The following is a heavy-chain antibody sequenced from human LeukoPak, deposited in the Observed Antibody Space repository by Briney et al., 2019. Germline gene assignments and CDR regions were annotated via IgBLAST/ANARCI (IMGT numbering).Heavy chain of an antibody. D-gene: IGHD3-22*01. V-gene: IGHV2-5*02. CDR3: AHRKNYYDSSVFDN. Sequence: ESGPTLVNPTQTLTLTCTFSGFSLNTRGVGVGWIRQPPGRALEWLALIYWDDDRRYSPSLKSRLTITKDTSKNQVVLTMTNMGTVDTATYFCAHRKNYYDSSVFDNWGQGTLVTVSS. CDR2: IYWDDDR. J-gene: IGHJ4*02. CDR1: GFSLNTRGVG.